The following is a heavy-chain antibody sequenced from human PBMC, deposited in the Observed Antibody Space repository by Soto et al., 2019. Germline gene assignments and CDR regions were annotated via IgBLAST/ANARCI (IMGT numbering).Heavy chain of an antibody. CDR2: TYYRSKWYD. V-gene: IGHV6-1*01. CDR3: ARGAGRGYCSGNTCYSPYNYYGMDV. CDR1: GASVSSTSTA. J-gene: IGHJ6*02. D-gene: IGHD2-15*01. Sequence: SQTLSLTYAISGASVSSTSTAWNWVRQSPSRGLEWLGRTYYRSKWYDDYAVSVKSRITINPDTSKNQFSLHLNSVTPEDTAVYYCARGAGRGYCSGNTCYSPYNYYGMDVWGQGTTVTVS.